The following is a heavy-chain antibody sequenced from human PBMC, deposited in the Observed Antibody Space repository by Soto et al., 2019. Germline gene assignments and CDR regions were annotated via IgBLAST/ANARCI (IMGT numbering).Heavy chain of an antibody. V-gene: IGHV3-33*01. CDR2: IWYDGSNK. Sequence: QVQLVESGGGVVQPGRSLRLSCAASGFTFSSYGMHWVRQAPGKGLEWVAVIWYDGSNKYYADSVKGRFTISRDNSKNTLYLQMNSLRAEDTAVYYCARDILSYVGSWYYYYGMDVWGQGTTVTVSS. D-gene: IGHD3-9*01. CDR1: GFTFSSYG. CDR3: ARDILSYVGSWYYYYGMDV. J-gene: IGHJ6*02.